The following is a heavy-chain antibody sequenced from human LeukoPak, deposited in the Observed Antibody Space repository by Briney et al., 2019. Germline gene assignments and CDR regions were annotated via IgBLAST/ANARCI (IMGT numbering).Heavy chain of an antibody. CDR3: ERDVEGGTFDI. V-gene: IGHV3-7*05. J-gene: IGHJ3*02. Sequence: GGSLRLSCAASGFTFSRFWMNWVRQAPGRGLEWVANIDQSGGRNNYVDSVKGRFTISRDNAKNSLFLEMSSLRADDTAVYFSERDVEGGTFDIWGQGTTVTVSS. CDR1: GFTFSRFW. CDR2: IDQSGGRN. D-gene: IGHD3-16*01.